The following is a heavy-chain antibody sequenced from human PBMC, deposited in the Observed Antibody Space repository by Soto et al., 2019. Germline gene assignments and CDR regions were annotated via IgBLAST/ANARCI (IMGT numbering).Heavy chain of an antibody. J-gene: IGHJ6*02. CDR1: GGTFSSYA. D-gene: IGHD2-15*01. CDR3: ARDDDGVVAATPYAHYGMDV. V-gene: IGHV1-69*01. CDR2: IIPIFGTA. Sequence: QVQLVQSGAEVKKPGSSVKVSCKASGGTFSSYAISWVRQAPGQGLEWMGGIIPIFGTANYAQKFQGRVTITADESTSTAYMELCSLRSDDTAVYYCARDDDGVVAATPYAHYGMDVWGQGTTVTVSS.